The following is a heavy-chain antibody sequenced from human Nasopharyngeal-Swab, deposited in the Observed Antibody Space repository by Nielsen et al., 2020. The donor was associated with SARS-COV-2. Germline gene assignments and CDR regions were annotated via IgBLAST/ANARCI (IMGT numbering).Heavy chain of an antibody. D-gene: IGHD3-16*01. V-gene: IGHV3-9*01. CDR2: ISWNSGSI. Sequence: SLKISCAASGFTFDDYAMHWVRQAPGKGLEWVSGISWNSGSIGYADSVKGRFTISRDNAKNSLYLQMHSLRAEDTALYYCAKDYHFAFGPNWFDPWGQGTLVTVSS. CDR3: AKDYHFAFGPNWFDP. CDR1: GFTFDDYA. J-gene: IGHJ5*02.